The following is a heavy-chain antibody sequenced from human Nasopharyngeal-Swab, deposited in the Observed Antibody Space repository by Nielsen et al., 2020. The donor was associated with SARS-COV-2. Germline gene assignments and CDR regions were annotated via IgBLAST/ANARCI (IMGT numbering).Heavy chain of an antibody. D-gene: IGHD7-27*01. V-gene: IGHV3-30*04. CDR1: GFTFSSYA. Sequence: GESLKISCAASGFTFSSYATHWVRQAPGKGLEWVAVISYDGSNKYYADSVKGRFTISRDNSKNTLYLQMNSLRAEDTAVYYCARALWGSYYYGMDVWGQGTTVTVSS. J-gene: IGHJ6*02. CDR3: ARALWGSYYYGMDV. CDR2: ISYDGSNK.